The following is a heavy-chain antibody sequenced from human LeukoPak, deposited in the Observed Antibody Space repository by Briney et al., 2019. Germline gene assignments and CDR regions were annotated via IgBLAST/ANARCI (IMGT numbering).Heavy chain of an antibody. CDR1: GFTFSSYE. J-gene: IGHJ6*03. CDR2: ISSSGSTI. Sequence: GGSLRLSCAASGFTFSSYEMNWVRRAPGKGLEWVSYISSSGSTIYYADSVKGRFTISRDNAKNSLYLQMNSLRAEDTAVYYCARSALRYFDWLSHIYYYYYYMDVWGKGTTVTISS. CDR3: ARSALRYFDWLSHIYYYYYYMDV. D-gene: IGHD3-9*01. V-gene: IGHV3-48*03.